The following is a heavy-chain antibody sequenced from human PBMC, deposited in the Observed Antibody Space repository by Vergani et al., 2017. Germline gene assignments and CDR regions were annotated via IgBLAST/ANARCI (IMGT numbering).Heavy chain of an antibody. CDR2: IIPIFGTA. CDR3: ASLASTPDAFDI. V-gene: IGHV1-69*06. CDR1: GGTFSSYA. D-gene: IGHD3-3*02. J-gene: IGHJ3*02. Sequence: QVQLVQSGAEVKKPGSSVKVSCKASGGTFSSYAISGVRQAPGQGREWMGGIIPIFGTANYAQKFQGRVTITADTSTSTAYMELSSLRSEDTAVYYCASLASTPDAFDIWGQGTMVTVYS.